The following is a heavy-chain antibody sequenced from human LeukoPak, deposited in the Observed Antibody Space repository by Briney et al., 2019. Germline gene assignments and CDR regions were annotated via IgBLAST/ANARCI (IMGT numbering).Heavy chain of an antibody. J-gene: IGHJ6*03. CDR2: IYYSGST. CDR1: GGSISSSSYY. V-gene: IGHV4-39*07. Sequence: PSETLSLTCTVSGGSISSSSYYWGWIRQPPGKGLEWIGSIYYSGSTYYNPSLKSRVTISVDTSKNQFSLKLSSVTAADTAVYYCARDGGLLWFGELSAFEHRYMDVWGKGTTVTISS. D-gene: IGHD3-10*01. CDR3: ARDGGLLWFGELSAFEHRYMDV.